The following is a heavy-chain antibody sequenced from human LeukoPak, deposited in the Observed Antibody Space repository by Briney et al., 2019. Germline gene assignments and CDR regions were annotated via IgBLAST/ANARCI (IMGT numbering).Heavy chain of an antibody. Sequence: ASVKVSCKASGGTFSSYAISWVRQAPGQGLEWMGWINPNSGGTNYAQKFQGWVTMTRDTSISTAYMELGRLRSDDTAVYYCARLGLIAVAGTDYYYYGMDVWGQGTTVTVSS. D-gene: IGHD6-19*01. CDR1: GGTFSSYA. CDR3: ARLGLIAVAGTDYYYYGMDV. J-gene: IGHJ6*02. V-gene: IGHV1-2*04. CDR2: INPNSGGT.